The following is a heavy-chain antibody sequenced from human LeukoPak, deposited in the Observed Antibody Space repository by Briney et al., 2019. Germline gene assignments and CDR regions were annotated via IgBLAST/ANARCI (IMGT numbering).Heavy chain of an antibody. Sequence: QAGGSLRLSCAASGFTFSSYEMNWVRQAPGKGLEWVSYISSSGSTIYYADSVKGRFTISRDNAKNSLYLQMNSLRAEDTAVYYCARDSSYYYDRYYYGMDVWGQGTTVTVSS. V-gene: IGHV3-48*03. CDR2: ISSSGSTI. J-gene: IGHJ6*02. D-gene: IGHD3-22*01. CDR1: GFTFSSYE. CDR3: ARDSSYYYDRYYYGMDV.